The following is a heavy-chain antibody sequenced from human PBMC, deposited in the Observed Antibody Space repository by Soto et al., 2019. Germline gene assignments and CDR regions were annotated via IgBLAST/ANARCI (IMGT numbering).Heavy chain of an antibody. D-gene: IGHD3-16*01. J-gene: IGHJ4*02. CDR3: AKDTNQNYDLGEGY. CDR1: GFTFSSYG. CDR2: ISYDGSNK. Sequence: QVQLVESGGGVVQPGRSLRLSCAASGFTFSSYGMHWVRQAPGKGLEWVAVISYDGSNKYYADSVKGRFTISRDNSKNTLYLQMNSLRAEDTAVYYCAKDTNQNYDLGEGYWGQVTLGTFSS. V-gene: IGHV3-30*18.